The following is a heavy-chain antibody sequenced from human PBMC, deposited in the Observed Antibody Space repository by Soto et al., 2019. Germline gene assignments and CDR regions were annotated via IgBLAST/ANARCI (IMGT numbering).Heavy chain of an antibody. CDR1: GFTFSNAW. D-gene: IGHD3-22*01. CDR3: TNLFYYYDSSGY. J-gene: IGHJ4*02. CDR2: IKTETDDGTT. Sequence: EVQLVESGGGLVEPGGSLRLSCAASGFTFSNAWMNWVRQAPGKGLEWVGRIKTETDDGTTDYAAPVKGRFTISRDDSINTLYLQMNSLKTEDTAVYFCTNLFYYYDSSGYWGPGTLVTVSS. V-gene: IGHV3-15*07.